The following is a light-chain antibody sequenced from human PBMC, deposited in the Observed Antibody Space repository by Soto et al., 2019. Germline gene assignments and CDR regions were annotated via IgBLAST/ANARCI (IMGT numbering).Light chain of an antibody. V-gene: IGKV3-11*01. J-gene: IGKJ4*01. CDR1: QSVSSSY. CDR3: QQRSNWPKVT. Sequence: EIVMTQSPATLSVSPWEIATLSCRAIQSVSSSYLAWYQQKPGQAPRLLIYDASNRATGIPARFSGSGSGTDFTLTISSLEPEDFAVYYCQQRSNWPKVTFGGGTKVDIK. CDR2: DAS.